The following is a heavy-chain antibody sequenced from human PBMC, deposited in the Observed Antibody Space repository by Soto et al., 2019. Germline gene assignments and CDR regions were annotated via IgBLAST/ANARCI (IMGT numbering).Heavy chain of an antibody. Sequence: GGSLRLSCAASGFTFSSYGMHWVRQAPGKGLEWVAVISYDGSNKYYADSVKGRFTISRDNSKNTLYLQMNSLRAEDTAVYYCAKLTYCSGGSCYPGAPGYWGQGTLVTVSS. CDR1: GFTFSSYG. CDR3: AKLTYCSGGSCYPGAPGY. CDR2: ISYDGSNK. D-gene: IGHD2-15*01. J-gene: IGHJ4*02. V-gene: IGHV3-30*18.